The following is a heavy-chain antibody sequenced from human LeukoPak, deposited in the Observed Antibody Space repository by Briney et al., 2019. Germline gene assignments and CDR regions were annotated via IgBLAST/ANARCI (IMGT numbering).Heavy chain of an antibody. CDR2: IIPILGIA. CDR1: GGTFSSYT. CDR3: ARDLPTVVPAATPARFDY. V-gene: IGHV1-69*04. D-gene: IGHD2-2*01. Sequence: SVKVSCKASGGTFSSYTISWVRQAPGQGLEWMGRIIPILGIANYAQKFQGRVTITADKSTSTAYMELSSLRAEDTAVYYCARDLPTVVPAATPARFDYWGQGTLVTVSS. J-gene: IGHJ4*02.